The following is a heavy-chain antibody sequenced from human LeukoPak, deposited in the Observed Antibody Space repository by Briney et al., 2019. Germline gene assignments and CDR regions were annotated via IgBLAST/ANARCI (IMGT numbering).Heavy chain of an antibody. CDR2: TYYRSKWYN. D-gene: IGHD6-19*01. Sequence: SQTLSLTCAISGDSVSSNSAAWNWIRQSPSRGLEWLGRTYYRSKWYNDYAVSVKSRITINPDTSKNQFSLQLNSVTPEDTAVYYCARDQWLPDYYYYYGMDVWGQGTTVTVSS. CDR3: ARDQWLPDYYYYYGMDV. V-gene: IGHV6-1*01. CDR1: GDSVSSNSAA. J-gene: IGHJ6*02.